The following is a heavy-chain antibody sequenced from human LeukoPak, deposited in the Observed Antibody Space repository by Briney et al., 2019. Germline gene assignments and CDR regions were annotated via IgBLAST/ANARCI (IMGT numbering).Heavy chain of an antibody. CDR2: INPNSGGT. CDR1: GYTFTGYY. V-gene: IGHV1-2*02. D-gene: IGHD2-2*02. J-gene: IGHJ3*02. Sequence: GASVKVSCKASGYTFTGYYMHWVRQALGQGLEWMGWINPNSGGTNYAQKFQGRVTMTRDTSISTAYMELSRLRSDDTAVYYCAREESYCSSTSCYTDGAFDIWGQGTMVTVSS. CDR3: AREESYCSSTSCYTDGAFDI.